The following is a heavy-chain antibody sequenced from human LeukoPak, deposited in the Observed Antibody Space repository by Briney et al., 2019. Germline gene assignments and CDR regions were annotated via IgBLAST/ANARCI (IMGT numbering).Heavy chain of an antibody. Sequence: PGGSLRLSCAASGFTFSTYAMNWVRQAPGKGLEWVSGISSSGGGKFYADSVKGRFTISRDNSKNTLYLQMNSLRAEDTAVYYCARDTRGGLDSSGYYFDYWGQGTLVTVSS. D-gene: IGHD3-22*01. CDR2: ISSSGGGK. CDR1: GFTFSTYA. V-gene: IGHV3-23*01. CDR3: ARDTRGGLDSSGYYFDY. J-gene: IGHJ4*02.